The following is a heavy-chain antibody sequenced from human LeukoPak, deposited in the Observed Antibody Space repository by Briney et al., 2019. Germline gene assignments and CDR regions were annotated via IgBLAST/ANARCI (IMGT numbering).Heavy chain of an antibody. CDR2: INSDGSST. Sequence: PGGSLRLSGAASGFTFSSYWMHWVRQAPGKGLVWVSRINSDGSSTSYADSVKGRFTISRDNAKNTLYLQMNSLRAEDTAVYYCAREGGIWSGPNWFDPWGQGTLVTVSS. CDR3: AREGGIWSGPNWFDP. V-gene: IGHV3-74*01. D-gene: IGHD3-3*01. CDR1: GFTFSSYW. J-gene: IGHJ5*02.